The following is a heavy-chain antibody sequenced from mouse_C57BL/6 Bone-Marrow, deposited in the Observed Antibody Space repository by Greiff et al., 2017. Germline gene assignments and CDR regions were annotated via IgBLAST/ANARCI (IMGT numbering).Heavy chain of an antibody. CDR3: AREKGFYYGYDGYAMDY. CDR1: GYTFTSYW. V-gene: IGHV1-50*01. CDR2: IDPSDSYT. J-gene: IGHJ4*01. Sequence: QVQLQQPGAELMKPGASVKLSCKASGYTFTSYWMQWVKQRPGQGLEWIGEIDPSDSYTNYNQKFKGKATLTVDTSSSTAYMQLSSLTSEDSAVYYCAREKGFYYGYDGYAMDYWGQGTSVTVSS. D-gene: IGHD2-2*01.